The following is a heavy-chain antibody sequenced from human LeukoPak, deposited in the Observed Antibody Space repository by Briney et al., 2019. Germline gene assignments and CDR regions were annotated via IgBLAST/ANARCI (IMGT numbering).Heavy chain of an antibody. D-gene: IGHD3-10*01. Sequence: SETLSLTCTVSGGSISSYYWSWIRQPPGKGLEWIGYIYYSGSTYYNPSLKSRVTISVDTSKNQFSLKLSSVTAADTAVYYCARVGSYGGFDYWGQGTLVTVSS. CDR2: IYYSGST. V-gene: IGHV4-59*08. CDR3: ARVGSYGGFDY. CDR1: GGSISSYY. J-gene: IGHJ4*02.